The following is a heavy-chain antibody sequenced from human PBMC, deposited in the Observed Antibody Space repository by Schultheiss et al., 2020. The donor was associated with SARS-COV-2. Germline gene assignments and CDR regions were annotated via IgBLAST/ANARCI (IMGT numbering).Heavy chain of an antibody. CDR1: GFTFTRYT. Sequence: GGSLRLSCAASGFTFTRYTMNWVRQAPGKGLEWVSSISSSSSYIYYADSVKGRFTISRDNAKNTLYLQMNSLRAGDTAVYYCAKEAREEWLRYYYYYYMDVWGKGTTVTVSS. J-gene: IGHJ6*03. V-gene: IGHV3-21*04. CDR3: AKEAREEWLRYYYYYYMDV. CDR2: ISSSSSYI. D-gene: IGHD5-12*01.